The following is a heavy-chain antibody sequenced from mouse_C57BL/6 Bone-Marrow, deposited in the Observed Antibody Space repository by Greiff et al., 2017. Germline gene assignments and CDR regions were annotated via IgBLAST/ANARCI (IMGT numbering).Heavy chain of an antibody. CDR2: ISSGSSTI. J-gene: IGHJ2*01. D-gene: IGHD1-1*01. CDR1: GFTFSDYG. CDR3: ARRYYGSSFDY. V-gene: IGHV5-17*01. Sequence: EVKLVESGGGLVKPGGSLKLSCAAPGFTFSDYGMHWVRQAPEKGLEWVAYISSGSSTIYYADTVKGRFTISRDNAKNTLFLQMTSLRSEDTAMYYCARRYYGSSFDYWGQGTTLTVSS.